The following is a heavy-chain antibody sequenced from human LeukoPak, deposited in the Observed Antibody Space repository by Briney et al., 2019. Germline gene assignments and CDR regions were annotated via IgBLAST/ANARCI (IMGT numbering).Heavy chain of an antibody. CDR3: ARVITMVRGVIAVVTAIHPPDY. CDR2: ISAYNGNT. J-gene: IGHJ4*02. D-gene: IGHD3-10*01. CDR1: GYTFTSYG. Sequence: GASVKVSCKASGYTFTSYGISWVRQAPGQGLEWMGWISAYNGNTNYAQKLQGRVTMTTDTSTSTAYMKLRSLRSDDTAVYYCARVITMVRGVIAVVTAIHPPDYWGQGTLVTVSS. V-gene: IGHV1-18*04.